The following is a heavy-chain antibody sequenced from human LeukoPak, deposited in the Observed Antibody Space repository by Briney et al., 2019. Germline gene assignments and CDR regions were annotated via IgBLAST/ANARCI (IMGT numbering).Heavy chain of an antibody. J-gene: IGHJ5*02. CDR3: ARSSGYSSSRGLNWFDP. CDR1: GGSISSSNYY. Sequence: PSETLSLTCTVSGGSISSSNYYWGWIRQPPGKGLELIGSIYHSGSTYQNPSLKSRVTISVDTSKDQFSLKLSSVTAADTAVYYCARSSGYSSSRGLNWFDPWGPGTLVTVSS. CDR2: IYHSGST. V-gene: IGHV4-39*01. D-gene: IGHD6-13*01.